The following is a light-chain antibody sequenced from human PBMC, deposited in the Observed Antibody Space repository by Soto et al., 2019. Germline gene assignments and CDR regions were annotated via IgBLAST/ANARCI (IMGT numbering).Light chain of an antibody. CDR2: DVS. V-gene: IGLV2-11*01. CDR1: SSDVAGYNF. CDR3: GSYAGSYNYV. J-gene: IGLJ1*01. Sequence: QSALTQPRSVTGSPGQSVTISCTGTSSDVAGYNFVSWYQQHPGKAPKLMIYDVSKRPSGVPDRFSGSKSGYTASPTISGLQAEDEDHYYCGSYAGSYNYVFGTGTKVSVL.